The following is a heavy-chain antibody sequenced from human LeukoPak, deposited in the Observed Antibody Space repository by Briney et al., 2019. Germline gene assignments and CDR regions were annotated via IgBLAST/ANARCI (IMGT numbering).Heavy chain of an antibody. Sequence: SETLSLTCTVSGGSISSYYWSWIRQPAGKGLEWIGRIYTSGSANYNPSLKSRVTMSVDTSKNQFSLKLSSVTAADTAVYYCARAQDIVLMVYAPNWFDPWGQGTLVTVSS. CDR2: IYTSGSA. V-gene: IGHV4-4*07. J-gene: IGHJ5*02. CDR3: ARAQDIVLMVYAPNWFDP. CDR1: GGSISSYY. D-gene: IGHD2-8*01.